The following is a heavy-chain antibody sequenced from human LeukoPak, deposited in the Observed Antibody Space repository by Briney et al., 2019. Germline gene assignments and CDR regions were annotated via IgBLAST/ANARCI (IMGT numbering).Heavy chain of an antibody. CDR2: INHSGST. V-gene: IGHV4-34*01. J-gene: IGHJ6*02. CDR1: GGSFSGYY. D-gene: IGHD3-10*01. Sequence: TSETLSLTCAVYGGSFSGYYWSWIRQPPGKGLEWIGEINHSGSTNYNPSLKSRVTISVDTSKNQFSLKLSSVTAADTAVYYCARTRKNGSGGPYFYGMDVWGQGTTVTVSS. CDR3: ARTRKNGSGGPYFYGMDV.